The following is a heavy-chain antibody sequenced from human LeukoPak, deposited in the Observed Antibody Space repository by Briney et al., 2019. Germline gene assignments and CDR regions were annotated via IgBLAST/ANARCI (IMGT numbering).Heavy chain of an antibody. CDR3: AREDDVLADNAFDI. Sequence: GASVKVSCKASGYTFTSYYMHWVRQAPGQGLEWMGIINPSGGSTNYAQKFQGRVTITTDESTSTAYMELSSLRSEDTAVYYCAREDDVLADNAFDIWGQGTMVTVSS. CDR2: INPSGGST. CDR1: GYTFTSYY. J-gene: IGHJ3*02. V-gene: IGHV1-46*01. D-gene: IGHD3-9*01.